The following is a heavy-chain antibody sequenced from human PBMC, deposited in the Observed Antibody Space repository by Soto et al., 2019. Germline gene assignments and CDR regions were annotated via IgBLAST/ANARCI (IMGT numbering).Heavy chain of an antibody. Sequence: VGSLRLSCAASGFTFSSYAMSWVRQAPGKGLEWVAVISHDETTKYYVDSVKGRFTISRDNSKNTLYLQMDSVRVEDTAVYYCARTRNYIVATPPDYWGQGTLVTVSS. CDR3: ARTRNYIVATPPDY. J-gene: IGHJ4*02. CDR1: GFTFSSYA. V-gene: IGHV3-30*03. D-gene: IGHD5-12*01. CDR2: ISHDETTK.